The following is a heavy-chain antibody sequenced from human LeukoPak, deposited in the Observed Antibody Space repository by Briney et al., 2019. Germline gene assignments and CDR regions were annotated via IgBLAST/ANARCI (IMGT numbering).Heavy chain of an antibody. CDR1: GGTFSSYA. D-gene: IGHD6-19*01. J-gene: IGHJ4*02. Sequence: SVKVSCKASGGTFSSYAISWVRQAPGQGLEWMGGIIPIFGTANYAQKFQGRVTITADESTSTAYMELSSLRSEDTAVYYCARGLFSSGWYAKQFDYWGQGTLVTVSS. CDR2: IIPIFGTA. V-gene: IGHV1-69*01. CDR3: ARGLFSSGWYAKQFDY.